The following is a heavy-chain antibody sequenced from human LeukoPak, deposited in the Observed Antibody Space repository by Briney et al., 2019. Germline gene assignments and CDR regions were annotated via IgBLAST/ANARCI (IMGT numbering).Heavy chain of an antibody. CDR1: GYTFTSYA. J-gene: IGHJ4*02. CDR3: ARALRRYYDSSGYYYYSDY. D-gene: IGHD3-22*01. CDR2: INAGNGNT. Sequence: GASVKVSCKASGYTFTSYAMHWVRQAPGQRLEWMGWINAGNGNTKYSQKFQGRVTITRDTSASTAYMELSSLRSEDTAVYYCARALRRYYDSSGYYYYSDYWGQGTLVTVSS. V-gene: IGHV1-3*01.